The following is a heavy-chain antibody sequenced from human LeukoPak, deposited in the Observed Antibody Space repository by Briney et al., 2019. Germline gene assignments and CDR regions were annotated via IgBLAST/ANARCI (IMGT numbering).Heavy chain of an antibody. V-gene: IGHV3-7*01. CDR3: VRDRGSTWYGEVDLDY. Sequence: PGGSLRLSCAASGFIFSNHWMSWVRQAPGKGPEWVANIKHDGSEKYYVDSVKGRFTIPRDNAKNSLYLQMNGLRAEDTAVYYCVRDRGSTWYGEVDLDYWGQGTLVTVSS. J-gene: IGHJ4*02. D-gene: IGHD6-13*01. CDR1: GFIFSNHW. CDR2: IKHDGSEK.